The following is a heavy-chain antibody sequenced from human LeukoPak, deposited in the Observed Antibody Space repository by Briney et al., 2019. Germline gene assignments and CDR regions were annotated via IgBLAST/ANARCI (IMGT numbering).Heavy chain of an antibody. D-gene: IGHD3-10*01. V-gene: IGHV1-46*01. J-gene: IGHJ6*02. CDR3: AREWLSNMVRGSPPDGMDV. Sequence: ASVKVSCTASGYTFTSYYMHWVRQAPGQGLEWMGIINPSGGSTSYAQKFQGRVTMTRDTSTSTVYMELSSLRSEDTAVYYCAREWLSNMVRGSPPDGMDVWGQGTTVTVSS. CDR2: INPSGGST. CDR1: GYTFTSYY.